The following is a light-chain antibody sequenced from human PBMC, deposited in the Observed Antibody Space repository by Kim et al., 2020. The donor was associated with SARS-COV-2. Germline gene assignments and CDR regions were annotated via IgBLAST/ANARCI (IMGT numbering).Light chain of an antibody. CDR2: DAS. CDR1: QSISNW. Sequence: ASVGDRVTITCRTSQSISNWLAWYQQKPGKAPKLLIYDASSLGSGVPSRISGSGSGTEFTLAISSLQSDDFATYYCQQYNSYPLTFGGGTKVDIK. J-gene: IGKJ4*01. V-gene: IGKV1-5*01. CDR3: QQYNSYPLT.